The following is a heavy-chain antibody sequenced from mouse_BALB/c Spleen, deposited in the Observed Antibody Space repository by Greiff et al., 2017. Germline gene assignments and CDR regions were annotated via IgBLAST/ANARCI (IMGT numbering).Heavy chain of an antibody. J-gene: IGHJ3*01. Sequence: QVQLQQSGAELVRPGTSVKVSCKASGYAFTNYLIEWVKQRPGQGLEWIGVINPGSGGTNYNEKFKGKATLTADKSSSTAYMQLSSLTSDDSAVYFCARSYGDSWGQGTLVTVSA. D-gene: IGHD1-1*02. CDR1: GYAFTNYL. CDR2: INPGSGGT. V-gene: IGHV1-54*03. CDR3: ARSYGDS.